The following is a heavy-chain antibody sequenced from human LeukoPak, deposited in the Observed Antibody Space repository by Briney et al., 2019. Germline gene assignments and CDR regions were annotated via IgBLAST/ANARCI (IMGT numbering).Heavy chain of an antibody. J-gene: IGHJ4*02. Sequence: GASAKVSCKASGYTFTSYDINWVRQATGQGLEWMGWMNPNSGNTGYAQKFQGRVTMTRNTSISTAYMELSSLRSEDTAVYYCALDCTNGVCYNYWGQGTLVTVSS. D-gene: IGHD2-8*01. CDR2: MNPNSGNT. CDR1: GYTFTSYD. CDR3: ALDCTNGVCYNY. V-gene: IGHV1-8*01.